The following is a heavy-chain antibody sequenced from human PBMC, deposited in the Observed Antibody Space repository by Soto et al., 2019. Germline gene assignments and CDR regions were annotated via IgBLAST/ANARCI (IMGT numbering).Heavy chain of an antibody. J-gene: IGHJ4*02. CDR2: INPDTGDT. CDR1: GYPFSNYN. CDR3: ARGPQLWLPPSDY. Sequence: ASVKVSCKASGYPFSNYNITWVRQAPGQGLEWMGRINPDTGDTKYAQRFQGRVALTSDTSINTAYMDLSRLRPDDTAVFYCARGPQLWLPPSDYWGQGTLVTVSS. V-gene: IGHV1-2*06. D-gene: IGHD5-18*01.